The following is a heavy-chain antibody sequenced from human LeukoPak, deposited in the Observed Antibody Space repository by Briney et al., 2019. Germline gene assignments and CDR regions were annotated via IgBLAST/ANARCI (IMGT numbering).Heavy chain of an antibody. Sequence: RGSLRLSCAASGFTFSSYWMHWVRQAPGKGLVWASRMYNDGSSSSYADSVTGRFTISRDNAKNTLYLQMNSLRAEDTAVYYCARDSRYSLDVWGQGTTVTVSS. D-gene: IGHD5-12*01. CDR1: GFTFSSYW. CDR2: MYNDGSSS. CDR3: ARDSRYSLDV. V-gene: IGHV3-74*01. J-gene: IGHJ6*02.